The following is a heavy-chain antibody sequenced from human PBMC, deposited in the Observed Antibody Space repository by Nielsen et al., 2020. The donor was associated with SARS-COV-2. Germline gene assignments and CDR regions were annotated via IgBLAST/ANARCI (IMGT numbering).Heavy chain of an antibody. V-gene: IGHV4-39*07. CDR3: ARAQMVRGVMRRAHYYFDY. CDR2: IYYSGST. D-gene: IGHD3-10*01. Sequence: WIRQPPGKGLEWIGEIYYSGSTYYNPSLKSRVTISVDTSKNQFSLNLSSVTAADTAVYYCARAQMVRGVMRRAHYYFDYWGQGTLVTVSS. J-gene: IGHJ4*02.